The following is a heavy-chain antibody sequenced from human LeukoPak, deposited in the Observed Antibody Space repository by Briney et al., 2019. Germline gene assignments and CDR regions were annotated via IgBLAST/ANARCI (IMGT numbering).Heavy chain of an antibody. CDR1: GGSISSYY. D-gene: IGHD2-2*02. J-gene: IGHJ4*02. Sequence: SETLFLTCTVSGGSISSYYWSWIRQPAGKGLEWIGRIYTSGSTNYNPSLKSRVTMSVDTSKNQFSLKLSSVTAADTAVYYCARAYSFCSSTSCYTAEDWGQGTLVTVSS. CDR3: ARAYSFCSSTSCYTAED. CDR2: IYTSGST. V-gene: IGHV4-4*07.